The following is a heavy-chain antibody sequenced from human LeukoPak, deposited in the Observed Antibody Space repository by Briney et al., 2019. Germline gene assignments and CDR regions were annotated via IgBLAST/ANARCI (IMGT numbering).Heavy chain of an antibody. Sequence: PSETLPLTCAVYGGSFSGYYWSWIRQPPGKGLEWIGEINHSGSTNYNPSLKSRVTISVDTSKNQFSLKLSSVTAADTAVYYCARGYSSSTSCYLYWGQGTLVTVSS. V-gene: IGHV4-34*01. CDR1: GGSFSGYY. J-gene: IGHJ4*02. CDR2: INHSGST. D-gene: IGHD2-2*01. CDR3: ARGYSSSTSCYLY.